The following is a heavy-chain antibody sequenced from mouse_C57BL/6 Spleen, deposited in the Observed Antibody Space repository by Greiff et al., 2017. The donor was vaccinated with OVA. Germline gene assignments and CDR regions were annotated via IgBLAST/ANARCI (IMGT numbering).Heavy chain of an antibody. CDR3: ARGDYGSSPYWYFDV. CDR2: ISYDGSN. D-gene: IGHD1-1*01. J-gene: IGHJ1*03. V-gene: IGHV3-6*01. CDR1: GYSITSGYY. Sequence: EVKLVESGPGLVKPSQSLSLTCSVTGYSITSGYYWNWIRQFPGNKLEWMGYISYDGSNNYNPSLKNRISITRDTSKNQFFLKLNSVTTEDTATYYCARGDYGSSPYWYFDVWGTGTTVTVSS.